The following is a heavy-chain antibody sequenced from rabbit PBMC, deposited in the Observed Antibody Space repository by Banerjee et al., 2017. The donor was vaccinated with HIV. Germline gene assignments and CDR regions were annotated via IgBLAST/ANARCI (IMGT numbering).Heavy chain of an antibody. D-gene: IGHD6-1*01. V-gene: IGHV1S47*01. J-gene: IGHJ4*01. CDR1: GFDISSYN. Sequence: QEQLKETGGGLVQPEGSLTLTCKASGFDISSYNMQWVRQSPGKGLESIGFINTGGSAYYASWAKGRFTISRSTSLNTVTLQMTSLTAADTATYFCARIYAGYAGYGYGMYYFNLWGPGTLVTVS. CDR2: INTGGSA. CDR3: ARIYAGYAGYGYGMYYFNL.